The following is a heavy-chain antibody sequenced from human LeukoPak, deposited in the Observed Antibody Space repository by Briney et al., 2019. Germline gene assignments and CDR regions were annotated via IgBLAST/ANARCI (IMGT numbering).Heavy chain of an antibody. CDR1: GGSIISNSYY. CDR2: IYYSGST. D-gene: IGHD6-19*01. Sequence: PSETLSLTCTVSGGSIISNSYYWGWIRQPPGKGLEWIGSIYYSGSTYYNPSLKSRVTISLDTSKNQFSLKLTSVTAADTAVYYCARDLVAVAPYFFDYWGQGTLVTVSS. CDR3: ARDLVAVAPYFFDY. J-gene: IGHJ4*02. V-gene: IGHV4-39*07.